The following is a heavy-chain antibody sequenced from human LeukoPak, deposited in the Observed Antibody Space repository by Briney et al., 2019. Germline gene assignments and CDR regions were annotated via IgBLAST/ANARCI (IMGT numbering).Heavy chain of an antibody. Sequence: SETLSLTCTVSGGSISSYYWSWIRQPPGQGLEWIGYIYYSGSTNYNPSLKSRVTISVDTSKNQFSLKLSSVTAADTAVYYCARHAGRYFGWLGDWYFDLWGRGTLVTVSS. D-gene: IGHD3-9*01. CDR3: ARHAGRYFGWLGDWYFDL. CDR2: IYYSGST. J-gene: IGHJ2*01. V-gene: IGHV4-59*08. CDR1: GGSISSYY.